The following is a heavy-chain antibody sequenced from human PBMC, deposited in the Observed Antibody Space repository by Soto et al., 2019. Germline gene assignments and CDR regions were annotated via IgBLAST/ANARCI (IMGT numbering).Heavy chain of an antibody. V-gene: IGHV3-74*01. CDR2: ISTDGTTT. D-gene: IGHD3-16*01. J-gene: IGHJ4*02. CDR3: VRDELGEFFPIDY. CDR1: GFTFSNYW. Sequence: DVHLVESGGGLVQPGGSLRLSCAASGFTFSNYWMRWFRQAPGKGLVWVSRISTDGTTTTYADSVKGRFTISRDNTKNTLWLQMHSLRAVDTAVYYCVRDELGEFFPIDYWGQGTLVTVSS.